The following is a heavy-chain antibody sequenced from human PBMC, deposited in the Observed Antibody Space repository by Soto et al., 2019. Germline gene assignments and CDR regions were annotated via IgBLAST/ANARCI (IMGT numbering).Heavy chain of an antibody. CDR2: ISSSSSTI. Sequence: PGGSLRLSCAASGFTFSSYSMNWVRQAPGKGLEWVSYISSSSSTIYYADSVKGRFTISRDNAKNSLYLQMNSLRAEDTAVYYCARDGVSDTLPYYYHCYMDVWGKGITVTVSS. J-gene: IGHJ6*03. CDR1: GFTFSSYS. D-gene: IGHD5-18*01. CDR3: ARDGVSDTLPYYYHCYMDV. V-gene: IGHV3-48*01.